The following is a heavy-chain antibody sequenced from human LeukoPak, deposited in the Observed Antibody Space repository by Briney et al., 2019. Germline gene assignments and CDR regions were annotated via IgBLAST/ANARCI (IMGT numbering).Heavy chain of an antibody. Sequence: GRSLRLSCAASGVTFDDYAMHWVRQAPGKGLEWVPGISWNSGSIGYADSVKGRVTISRDNAKNSLYLQMNSLRAEDTALYYCAKDTAVADRGYYYYGMDVWGQGTTVTVSS. CDR2: ISWNSGSI. J-gene: IGHJ6*02. D-gene: IGHD6-19*01. V-gene: IGHV3-9*01. CDR3: AKDTAVADRGYYYYGMDV. CDR1: GVTFDDYA.